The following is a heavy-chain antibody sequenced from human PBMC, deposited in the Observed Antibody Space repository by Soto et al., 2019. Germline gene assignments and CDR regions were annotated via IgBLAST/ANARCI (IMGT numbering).Heavy chain of an antibody. CDR3: ARDFKWERPALGY. CDR1: GFTFSSYG. CDR2: IWYDGSNK. V-gene: IGHV3-33*01. Sequence: QVQLVESGGGVVQPGRSLRLSCAASGFTFSSYGMHWVRQAPGKGLEWVAVIWYDGSNKYYADSVKGRFTISRDNSKNTLYLQMNSLRAEDTAVYYCARDFKWERPALGYWGQGTLVTVSS. J-gene: IGHJ4*02. D-gene: IGHD1-26*01.